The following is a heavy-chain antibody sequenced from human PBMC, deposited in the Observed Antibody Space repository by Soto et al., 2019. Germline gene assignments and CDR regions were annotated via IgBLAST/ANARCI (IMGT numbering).Heavy chain of an antibody. CDR3: VCGDDRVS. J-gene: IGHJ5*02. CDR1: GFAFNTYT. Sequence: PGGSLRLSCAAPGFAFNTYTMTWVRQAPGKGLEWVSYIGWSGSDMYYADSVKGRFNISRDKPENSLYLQMHRLGAEDTAVYFCVCGDDRVSWGSGNLVTVSS. CDR2: IGWSGSDM. D-gene: IGHD4-17*01. V-gene: IGHV3-21*01.